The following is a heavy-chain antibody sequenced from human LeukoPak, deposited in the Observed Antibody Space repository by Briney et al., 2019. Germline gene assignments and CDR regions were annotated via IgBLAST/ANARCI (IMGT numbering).Heavy chain of an antibody. CDR1: GFTFSSYG. Sequence: PGRSLRLSCAASGFTFSSYGMHWVRQAPGKGLEWVAFIRYDGSNKYYADSVKGRFTISRDNSKNTLYLQMNSLRAEDTAVYYCAKVGSGYDPFDYWGQGTLVTVSS. CDR2: IRYDGSNK. CDR3: AKVGSGYDPFDY. J-gene: IGHJ4*02. V-gene: IGHV3-30*02. D-gene: IGHD5-12*01.